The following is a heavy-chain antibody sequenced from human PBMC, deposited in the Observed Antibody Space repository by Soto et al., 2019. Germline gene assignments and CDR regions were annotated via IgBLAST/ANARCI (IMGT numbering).Heavy chain of an antibody. CDR1: GFTFSNSA. V-gene: IGHV3-23*01. Sequence: PGGSLRLSCAGSGFTFSNSAMSWVRQAPGKGLEWVSVISGAGDNTHYADSVQGRFTISRDNSNNTLYLQMTSLRADDTAVYYCAKDHWFDPWGQGTLVTVYS. J-gene: IGHJ5*02. CDR2: ISGAGDNT. CDR3: AKDHWFDP.